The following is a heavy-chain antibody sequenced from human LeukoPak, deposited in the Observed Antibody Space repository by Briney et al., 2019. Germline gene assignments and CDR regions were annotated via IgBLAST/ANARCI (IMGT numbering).Heavy chain of an antibody. Sequence: PGRSLTLSCAASGFTLSTYWMHWVRQAPGKGLVWVSRINSDGSATSYADSVMVRFTISRDSAKNTLYLQMNSLRPEDTAVYYCARGNKWSFDSWGQGALVTVSS. CDR3: ARGNKWSFDS. V-gene: IGHV3-74*01. CDR1: GFTLSTYW. J-gene: IGHJ4*02. CDR2: INSDGSAT. D-gene: IGHD2-15*01.